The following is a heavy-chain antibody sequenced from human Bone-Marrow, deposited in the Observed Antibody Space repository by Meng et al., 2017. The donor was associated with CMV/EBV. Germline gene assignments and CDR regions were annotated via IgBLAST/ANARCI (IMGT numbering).Heavy chain of an antibody. CDR1: GFTFSSYG. CDR2: IRYDGSNK. D-gene: IGHD2-2*01. Sequence: GGSLRLSCAASGFTFSSYGMHWVRQAPGKGLEWVAFIRYDGSNKYYADSVKGRFTISRDNSKNTLYLQMNSLRAEDTAVYYCAKVLSVWRREPAPRGPFDDWGQGPRVTVSS. J-gene: IGHJ4*02. CDR3: AKVLSVWRREPAPRGPFDD. V-gene: IGHV3-30*02.